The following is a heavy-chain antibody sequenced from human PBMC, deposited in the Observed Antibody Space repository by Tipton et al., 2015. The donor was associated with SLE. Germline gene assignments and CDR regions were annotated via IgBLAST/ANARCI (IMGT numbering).Heavy chain of an antibody. V-gene: IGHV3-23*01. CDR1: GFNFYNYA. CDR2: VSSSVDKT. Sequence: SLRLSCAASGFNFYNYAMNWVRQAPGKGLEWVSAVSSSVDKTYYADSVKGRFTISRDNSKNTLYLQMNSLSADDTAVYYCARDSDHGSGWFPSLFDWGQGTLVTVSS. CDR3: ARDSDHGSGWFPSLFD. J-gene: IGHJ4*02. D-gene: IGHD6-19*01.